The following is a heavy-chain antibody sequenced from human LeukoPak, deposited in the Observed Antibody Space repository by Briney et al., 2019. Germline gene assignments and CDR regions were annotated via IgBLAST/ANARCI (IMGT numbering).Heavy chain of an antibody. CDR2: IYYSGST. V-gene: IGHV4-39*07. CDR1: GGSISKSGYY. D-gene: IGHD1-1*01. CDR3: ARDGSDNWGQFDF. J-gene: IGHJ4*02. Sequence: SETLSLTCTVSGGSISKSGYYWGWARQPPGKGLEWIANIYYSGSTYYNPSLQSRVTISVDTSKNQFFLNLRSVTAADSAVYYCARDGSDNWGQFDFWGQGALVTVSS.